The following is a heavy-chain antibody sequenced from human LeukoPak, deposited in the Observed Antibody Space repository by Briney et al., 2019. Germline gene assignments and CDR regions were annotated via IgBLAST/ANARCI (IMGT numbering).Heavy chain of an antibody. D-gene: IGHD6-13*01. V-gene: IGHV3-21*01. Sequence: GGSLRLSCAASGFAFSSYSMNWVRQAPGKGLEWVSSISSSSSYIYYADSVKGRFTISRDNAKNSLYLQMNSLRDKDTAVYYCARDRVAAAGDAFDIWGQGTMVTVSS. CDR3: ARDRVAAAGDAFDI. CDR1: GFAFSSYS. CDR2: ISSSSSYI. J-gene: IGHJ3*02.